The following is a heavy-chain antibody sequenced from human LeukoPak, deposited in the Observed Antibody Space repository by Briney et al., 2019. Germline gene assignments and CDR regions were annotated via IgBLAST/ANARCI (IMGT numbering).Heavy chain of an antibody. Sequence: GGSLRLSCAASRFTFRSYAMHWVRQAPGKGLEWVAVISYDGSNKYYADSVKGRFTISRDNSKNTLYLQMNSLRAEDTAVYYCARDRYSSSWTPFFQHWGQGTLVTVSS. CDR2: ISYDGSNK. J-gene: IGHJ1*01. D-gene: IGHD6-13*01. CDR1: RFTFRSYA. V-gene: IGHV3-30-3*01. CDR3: ARDRYSSSWTPFFQH.